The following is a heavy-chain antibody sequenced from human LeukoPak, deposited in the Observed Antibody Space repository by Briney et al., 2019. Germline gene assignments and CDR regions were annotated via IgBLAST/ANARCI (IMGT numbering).Heavy chain of an antibody. CDR1: GDSVSSNSAA. J-gene: IGHJ5*02. Sequence: SQTLSLTCAISGDSVSSNSAAWNWIRQSPSRGLEWLGRTYYRSKWYNDYAVSVKSRITINPDTSKNQFSLQLNSVTPEDTAVYYCAREFRIGIAVAGTKNWFDPWGQGTLVTVSS. CDR3: AREFRIGIAVAGTKNWFDP. V-gene: IGHV6-1*01. CDR2: TYYRSKWYN. D-gene: IGHD6-19*01.